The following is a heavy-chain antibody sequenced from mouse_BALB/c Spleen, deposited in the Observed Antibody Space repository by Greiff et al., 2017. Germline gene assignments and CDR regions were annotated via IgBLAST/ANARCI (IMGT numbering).Heavy chain of an antibody. V-gene: IGHV14-3*02. CDR3: ARGVRGYFDV. Sequence: EVQGVESGAELVKPGASVKLSCTASGFNIKDTYMHWVKQRPEQGLEWIGRIDPANGNTKYDPKFQGKATITADTSSNTAYLQLSSLTSEDTAVYYCARGVRGYFDVWGAGTTVTVSS. J-gene: IGHJ1*01. CDR1: GFNIKDTY. D-gene: IGHD2-14*01. CDR2: IDPANGNT.